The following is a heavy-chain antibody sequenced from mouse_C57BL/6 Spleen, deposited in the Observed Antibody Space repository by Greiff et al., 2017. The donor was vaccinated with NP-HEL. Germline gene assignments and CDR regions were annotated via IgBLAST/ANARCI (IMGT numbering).Heavy chain of an antibody. V-gene: IGHV1-61*01. Sequence: QVQLQQSGAELVRPGSSVKLSCKASGYTFTSYWMDWVKQRPGQGLEWIGNIYPSDSETHYNQKFKDKATLTVDKSSSTAYMQLSSLTSEDSAVYYCAYYSNWYFDVWGTGTTVTVSS. CDR1: GYTFTSYW. CDR2: IYPSDSET. J-gene: IGHJ1*03. D-gene: IGHD2-5*01. CDR3: AYYSNWYFDV.